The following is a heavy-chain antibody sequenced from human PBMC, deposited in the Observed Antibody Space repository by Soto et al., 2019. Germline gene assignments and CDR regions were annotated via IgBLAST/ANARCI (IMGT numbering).Heavy chain of an antibody. J-gene: IGHJ4*02. D-gene: IGHD3-22*01. CDR1: GFTFSSYG. Sequence: GGSLRLSCAASGFTFSSYGMHWVRQAPGKGLEWVAVISYDGSNKYYADSVKGRFTISRGNSKNTLYLQMNSLRAEDTAVYYCAKDHLYDSSGTGYWGQGTLVTVSS. CDR2: ISYDGSNK. CDR3: AKDHLYDSSGTGY. V-gene: IGHV3-30*18.